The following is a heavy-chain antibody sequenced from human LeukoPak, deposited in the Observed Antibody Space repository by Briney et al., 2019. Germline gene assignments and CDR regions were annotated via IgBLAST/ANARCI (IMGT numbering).Heavy chain of an antibody. CDR3: ARGWNYAFRFDN. CDR2: IKQDGGEK. J-gene: IGHJ4*02. V-gene: IGHV3-7*01. D-gene: IGHD1-7*01. CDR1: GFTLSNAW. Sequence: GGSLRLSCAASGFTLSNAWMTWVRQAPGKGLEWVAHIKQDGGEKYFVDSVKGRFTISRDNAKNLVYLQMSSLRAEDTAVYYCARGWNYAFRFDNWGQGTLVTVST.